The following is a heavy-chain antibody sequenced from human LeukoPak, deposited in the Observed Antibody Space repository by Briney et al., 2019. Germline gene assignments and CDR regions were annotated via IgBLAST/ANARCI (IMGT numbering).Heavy chain of an antibody. J-gene: IGHJ3*02. Sequence: ASVKVSCKASGYTFTSYDINWVRQATGQGLEWMGWMNPNSGNTGYAQKFQGRVTITRNTSISTAYMELSSLRSEDTAVYYCAGQLNYDFWSGSAHDAFDIWGQGTMVTVSS. CDR2: MNPNSGNT. CDR3: AGQLNYDFWSGSAHDAFDI. CDR1: GYTFTSYD. V-gene: IGHV1-8*01. D-gene: IGHD3-3*01.